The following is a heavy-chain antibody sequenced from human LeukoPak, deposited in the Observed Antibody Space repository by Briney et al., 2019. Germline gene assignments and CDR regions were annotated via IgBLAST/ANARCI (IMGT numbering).Heavy chain of an antibody. CDR2: IIPIFGTA. V-gene: IGHV1-69*13. Sequence: SVKVSCKASGGTFSSYAISWVRQAPGQGLEWMGGIIPIFGTANYAQKFQGRVTITADESTSTAYMELSSLRSEDTAVYYCARDRYHYDSSGGDYWGQGTLVTVSS. CDR1: GGTFSSYA. J-gene: IGHJ4*02. CDR3: ARDRYHYDSSGGDY. D-gene: IGHD3-22*01.